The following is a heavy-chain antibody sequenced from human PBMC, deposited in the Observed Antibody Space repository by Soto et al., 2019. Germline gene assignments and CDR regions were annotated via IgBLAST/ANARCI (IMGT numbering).Heavy chain of an antibody. D-gene: IGHD2-21*02. CDR1: GDSISPYY. J-gene: IGHJ3*01. Sequence: QVQLQESGPGLVRPSESLSLTCTVSGDSISPYYWTWLRQTPGKGLEWIGHVFRSGSTNYNPSLKSRLIMSVDTSKNQLSLQLGSVTAQDTAVYYCARHRYRTQSNVVVTPFEAFDLWGQGTLVTVSS. CDR3: ARHRYRTQSNVVVTPFEAFDL. CDR2: VFRSGST. V-gene: IGHV4-59*01.